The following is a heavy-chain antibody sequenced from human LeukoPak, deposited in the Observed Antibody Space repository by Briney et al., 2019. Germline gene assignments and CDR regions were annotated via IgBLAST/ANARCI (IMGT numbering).Heavy chain of an antibody. Sequence: ASVKVSGKASGYTFTSYDINWVRQATGQGLEWMGWMNPNSGNTGYAQKFQGRVTMTRNTSISTAYMELSSLRSEDTAVYYCAREGGSSWFNYYYYYGMDVWGQGTTVTVSS. J-gene: IGHJ6*02. D-gene: IGHD6-13*01. CDR1: GYTFTSYD. CDR3: AREGGSSWFNYYYYYGMDV. V-gene: IGHV1-8*01. CDR2: MNPNSGNT.